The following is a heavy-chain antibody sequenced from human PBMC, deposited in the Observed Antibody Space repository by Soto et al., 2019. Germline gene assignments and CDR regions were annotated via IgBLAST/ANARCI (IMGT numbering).Heavy chain of an antibody. D-gene: IGHD3-3*01. CDR1: GFTCSSYG. CDR3: AKGIRLLETTIDY. Sequence: QVQLVESGGGVVQPGRSLRLSCAASGFTCSSYGMHWVRQAPGKGLEWVAVISYDGSNKYYADSVKGRFTISRDNSKNALYLQMNGLRAEDTAVYYCAKGIRLLETTIDYWGQGTLVTVSS. J-gene: IGHJ4*02. CDR2: ISYDGSNK. V-gene: IGHV3-30*18.